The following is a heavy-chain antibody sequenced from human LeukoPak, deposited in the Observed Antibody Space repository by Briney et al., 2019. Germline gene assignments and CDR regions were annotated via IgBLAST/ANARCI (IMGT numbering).Heavy chain of an antibody. CDR3: ARDIDGDYDY. Sequence: PGGSLRLSCAASGFTVSSNYMSWVRQAPGKGLEWVSVIYSGGSTYYAVSVKGRFTISRDNSKNTLYLQMNSLRAEDTAVYYCARDIDGDYDYWGQGTLVTVSS. CDR1: GFTVSSNY. J-gene: IGHJ4*02. D-gene: IGHD4-17*01. V-gene: IGHV3-66*01. CDR2: IYSGGST.